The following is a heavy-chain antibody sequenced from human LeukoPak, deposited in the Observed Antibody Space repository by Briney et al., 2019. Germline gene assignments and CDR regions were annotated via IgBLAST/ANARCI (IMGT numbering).Heavy chain of an antibody. J-gene: IGHJ6*03. D-gene: IGHD4-17*01. CDR1: GGTFSSYA. CDR3: ARLNGNYGARHYYYYMDV. V-gene: IGHV1-69*01. Sequence: WASVKVSCKASGGTFSSYAISWVRQAPGQGLEWMGGIIPIFGTANYAQKFQGIVTITADESTSTAYMELSSLRSEDTAVYYCARLNGNYGARHYYYYMDVWGKGTTVTVSS. CDR2: IIPIFGTA.